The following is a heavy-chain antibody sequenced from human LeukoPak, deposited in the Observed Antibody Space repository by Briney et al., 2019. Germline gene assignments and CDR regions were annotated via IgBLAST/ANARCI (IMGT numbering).Heavy chain of an antibody. CDR3: ARDLGDYVPTGWFDP. J-gene: IGHJ5*02. Sequence: ASVKVSCKASGYTFTSYGISWVRQAPGQGLEWMGWISAYNGNTNYAQKLQGRVTMTTDTSTSTAYMELRSLRSDDTAVYYCARDLGDYVPTGWFDPWGQGTLVTVSS. D-gene: IGHD4-17*01. V-gene: IGHV1-18*01. CDR2: ISAYNGNT. CDR1: GYTFTSYG.